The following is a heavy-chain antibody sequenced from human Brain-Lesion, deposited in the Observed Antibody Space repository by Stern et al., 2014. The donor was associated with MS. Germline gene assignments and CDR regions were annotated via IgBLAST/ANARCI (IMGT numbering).Heavy chain of an antibody. J-gene: IGHJ4*02. CDR2: IHPSGSA. CDR3: ASGYRIFDY. D-gene: IGHD5-18*01. Sequence: QVQLVQSGPGLVKPSQTLSLTCTVSGGSISSGSDYWSWIRQPVGKGLEWIGRIHPSGSAFYTPSPKSRVTISTDTSMNHFSLELNSATAADTAIYYCASGYRIFDYWGQGILVTVSS. V-gene: IGHV4-61*02. CDR1: GGSISSGSDY.